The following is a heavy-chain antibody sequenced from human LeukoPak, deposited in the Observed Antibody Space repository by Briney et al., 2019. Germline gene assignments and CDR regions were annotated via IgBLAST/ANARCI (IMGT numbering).Heavy chain of an antibody. CDR1: GGTFSSYT. Sequence: SSVKVSCKASGGTFSSYTIGWVRQAPGQGLEWMGGIIPIFGTTNYAQKFQGRVTLSADEPTSTAYMELTSLRSEDTAVYYCARLIPAGGTGDAFDIWGQGTMITVPS. D-gene: IGHD6-13*01. CDR2: IIPIFGTT. J-gene: IGHJ3*02. CDR3: ARLIPAGGTGDAFDI. V-gene: IGHV1-69*01.